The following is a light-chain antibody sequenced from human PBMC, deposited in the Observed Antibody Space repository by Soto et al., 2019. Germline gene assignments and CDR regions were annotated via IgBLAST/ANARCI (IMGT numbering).Light chain of an antibody. V-gene: IGKV3-11*01. CDR1: QSVDLS. J-gene: IGKJ1*01. Sequence: EVVLTESPATLSLSRGGRATLSCRASQSVDLSLAWYQQKPGQAPRLLIYDASERASGIPARFSGSGSGTDFTLTISSLEPEDFAVYYCQQRTSWPPWTFGQGTKVDI. CDR3: QQRTSWPPWT. CDR2: DAS.